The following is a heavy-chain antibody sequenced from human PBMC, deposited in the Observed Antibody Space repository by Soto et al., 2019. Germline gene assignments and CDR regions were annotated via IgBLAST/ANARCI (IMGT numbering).Heavy chain of an antibody. J-gene: IGHJ5*02. Sequence: EVQRVESGGNLIQPGGSLRLSCAASGFTFSSYWMHWFRQAPGKGLVWVSRINSDGSSTSYVDSVKGRFTISRDNAKNTLYLQMNSLSVEDTAVYYCARRGQEGPGLAHWGQGTLVTVSS. CDR3: ARRGQEGPGLAH. CDR2: INSDGSST. V-gene: IGHV3-74*01. CDR1: GFTFSSYW.